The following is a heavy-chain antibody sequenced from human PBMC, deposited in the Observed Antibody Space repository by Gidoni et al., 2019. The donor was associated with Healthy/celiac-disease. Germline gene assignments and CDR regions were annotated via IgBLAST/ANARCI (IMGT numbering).Heavy chain of an antibody. CDR2: ISGSGGST. Sequence: EVQLLESGGGLVQPGGSLRLSCAASGFTFSSYAMSWLRQAPGKGLEWVSAISGSGGSTYYADSVKGRFTISRDNSKNTLYLQMNSLRAEDTAVYYCAKGRYYDYVWGSYRYSIDAFDIWGQGTMVTVSS. CDR3: AKGRYYDYVWGSYRYSIDAFDI. D-gene: IGHD3-16*02. V-gene: IGHV3-23*01. CDR1: GFTFSSYA. J-gene: IGHJ3*02.